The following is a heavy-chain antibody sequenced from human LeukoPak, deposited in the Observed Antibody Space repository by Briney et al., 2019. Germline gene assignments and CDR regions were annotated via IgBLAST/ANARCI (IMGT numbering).Heavy chain of an antibody. D-gene: IGHD6-13*01. V-gene: IGHV6-1*01. CDR1: GDSVSSNSAA. Sequence: SQTLSLTCAISGDSVSSNSAAWNWIRQSPSRGLEWLGRTYYRSKWYNDYAVSVKSRITINPDTSKNQFSLQLNSVTPEDTAVYYCARGAAAAKNYYYYMDVWGKGTTVTISS. CDR3: ARGAAAAKNYYYYMDV. J-gene: IGHJ6*03. CDR2: TYYRSKWYN.